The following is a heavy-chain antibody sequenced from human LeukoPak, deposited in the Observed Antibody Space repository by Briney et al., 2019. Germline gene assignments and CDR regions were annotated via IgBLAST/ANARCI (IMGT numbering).Heavy chain of an antibody. CDR3: ARVPAGREDY. D-gene: IGHD6-13*01. V-gene: IGHV4-34*01. CDR2: INHSGST. J-gene: IGHJ4*02. CDR1: GGSFSGYY. Sequence: PSETLSLTCAVYGGSFSGYYWSWIRQPPGKGLEWIGEINHSGSTNYNPSLKSRVTISVDTSKNQFSLKLSSVTAADTAVYYCARVPAGREDYWGQGTLVTVSS.